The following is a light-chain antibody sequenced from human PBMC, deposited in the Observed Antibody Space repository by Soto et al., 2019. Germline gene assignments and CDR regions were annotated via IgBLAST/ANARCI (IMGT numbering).Light chain of an antibody. J-gene: IGLJ1*01. CDR1: SSNIGAGYD. CDR2: SNN. Sequence: QSALTQPRSVSGSPGQSVTISCTGSSSNIGAGYDVHWYQQLPGTAPKLLIYSNNNRPSGVPDRFSGSKSGTSASLAITGLQAEDEADYYCQSYDSSLSGGVFGTGTKLTVL. V-gene: IGLV1-40*01. CDR3: QSYDSSLSGGV.